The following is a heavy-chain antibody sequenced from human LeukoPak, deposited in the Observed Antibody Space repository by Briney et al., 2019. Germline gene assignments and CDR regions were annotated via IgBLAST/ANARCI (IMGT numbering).Heavy chain of an antibody. Sequence: SETLSLTCTVSGYSISSGYYWGWIRQPPGKGLEWIGSIYHSGSTYYNPSLKSRVTISVDTSKNQFSLKLSSVTAADTAVYYCARAGDTAMVTGYYYYYMDVWGKGTTVTVSS. CDR3: ARAGDTAMVTGYYYYYMDV. V-gene: IGHV4-38-2*02. J-gene: IGHJ6*03. D-gene: IGHD5-18*01. CDR2: IYHSGST. CDR1: GYSISSGYY.